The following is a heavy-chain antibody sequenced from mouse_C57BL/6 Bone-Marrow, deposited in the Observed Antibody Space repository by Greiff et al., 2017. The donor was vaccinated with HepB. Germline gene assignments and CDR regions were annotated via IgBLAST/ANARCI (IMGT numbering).Heavy chain of an antibody. J-gene: IGHJ2*01. D-gene: IGHD1-1*01. CDR2: IYPGDGDT. CDR3: AREGITTGPNHFDY. CDR1: GYAFSSYW. Sequence: QVQLQQSGAELVKPGASVKISCKASGYAFSSYWMNWVKQRPGKGLEWIGQIYPGDGDTNYNGKFKGKATLTADKSSSTAYMQLSSLTSEDSAVYFCAREGITTGPNHFDYWGQGTTLTVSS. V-gene: IGHV1-80*01.